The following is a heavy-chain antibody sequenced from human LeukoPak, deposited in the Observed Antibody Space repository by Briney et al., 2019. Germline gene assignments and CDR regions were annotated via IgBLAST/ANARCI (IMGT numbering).Heavy chain of an antibody. V-gene: IGHV4-39*01. CDR1: GGSISSSDFY. CDR3: VRHKDPGSYYYYYGLDV. CDR2: IFYSGNT. Sequence: SETLSLTCTVSGGSISSSDFYWGWIRQPPGKGLEWIGSIFYSGNTYYNPSLETRLTISVDTSKNQFSLRLSSVTAADTAVYYRVRHKDPGSYYYYYGLDVWGQGTTVTVSS. J-gene: IGHJ6*02.